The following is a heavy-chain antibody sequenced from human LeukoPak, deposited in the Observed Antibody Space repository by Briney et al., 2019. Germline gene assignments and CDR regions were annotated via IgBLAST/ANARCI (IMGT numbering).Heavy chain of an antibody. CDR1: GFTVSSNY. J-gene: IGHJ4*02. Sequence: GGSLRLSCAASGFTVSSNYMSWVRQAPGKGLEWVSVIYSGGSTYYADSVKGRFTISRDSSKNTLYLQMNSLRAEDTAVYYCAREDYDNSGYYRNWGQGTLVTVSS. CDR3: AREDYDNSGYYRN. CDR2: IYSGGST. V-gene: IGHV3-53*01. D-gene: IGHD3-22*01.